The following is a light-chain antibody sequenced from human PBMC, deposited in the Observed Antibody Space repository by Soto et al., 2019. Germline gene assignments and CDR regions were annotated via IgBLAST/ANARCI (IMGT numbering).Light chain of an antibody. Sequence: QAVLTQPPSASGTPGQRVTISCSGSSSNIGSNTVNWYQQLPGTAPKLLIYSNNQRPSGVPDRFSGSKSGTSASLAISGLQSEVEADYYCAAWDDSLNGSVVFGGGTKVTVL. CDR1: SSNIGSNT. V-gene: IGLV1-44*01. J-gene: IGLJ2*01. CDR2: SNN. CDR3: AAWDDSLNGSVV.